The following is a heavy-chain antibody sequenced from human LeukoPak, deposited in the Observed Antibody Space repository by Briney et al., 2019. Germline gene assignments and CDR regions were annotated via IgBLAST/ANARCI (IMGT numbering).Heavy chain of an antibody. CDR1: GVSISSSNSY. CDR2: IYYSGNT. D-gene: IGHD4-17*01. CDR3: ARAPHLYGDYRYYYYMDV. V-gene: IGHV4-39*01. J-gene: IGHJ6*03. Sequence: PSETLSLTCTVSGVSISSSNSYWGWIRQPPGKGLEWIGSIYYSGNTYYNASLKSQVSISIDTSKNQFSLRLTSVTAADTAVYYCARAPHLYGDYRYYYYMDVWGKGTTVTISS.